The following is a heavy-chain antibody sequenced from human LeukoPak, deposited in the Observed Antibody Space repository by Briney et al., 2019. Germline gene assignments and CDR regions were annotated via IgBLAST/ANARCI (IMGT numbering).Heavy chain of an antibody. V-gene: IGHV4-39*07. CDR3: ATDRGVYSYGQEVF. J-gene: IGHJ4*02. CDR2: IHNSGST. Sequence: SETLSLTCTVSGGSISNNNYYWGWIRQPPGKGLEWIVSIHNSGSTYYNPSLKSRVTISVDTSKNQFSLKLSSVTAADTAVYYCATDRGVYSYGQEVFWGQGTLVTVSS. CDR1: GGSISNNNYY. D-gene: IGHD5-18*01.